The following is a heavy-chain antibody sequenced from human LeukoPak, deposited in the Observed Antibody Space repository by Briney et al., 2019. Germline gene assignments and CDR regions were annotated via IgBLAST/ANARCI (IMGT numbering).Heavy chain of an antibody. J-gene: IGHJ4*02. CDR3: ARRKLGNDY. CDR1: GGSVSDYY. D-gene: IGHD7-27*01. V-gene: IGHV4-59*02. CDR2: IYHTGST. Sequence: SETLSLTCTISGGSVSDYYWSWIRQSPGKGLEWIGYIYHTGSTSYSPSLKSRVTISADTSQNQFSLKLSSVTAADTAVYYCARRKLGNDYWGQGTLVSVSS.